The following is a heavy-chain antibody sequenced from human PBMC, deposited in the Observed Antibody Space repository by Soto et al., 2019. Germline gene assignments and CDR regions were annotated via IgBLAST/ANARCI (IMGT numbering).Heavy chain of an antibody. D-gene: IGHD1-26*01. Sequence: PSETLSLTCTVSGGSISSYYWSWIRQPPGKGLEWIGFVYHSGGTTYNPSLESRVTISVDASKNQFSLRLNSVTAADTAVYYCARDTTSGSYWDIWGQGTLVTVS. V-gene: IGHV4-59*01. CDR3: ARDTTSGSYWDI. CDR2: VYHSGGT. CDR1: GGSISSYY. J-gene: IGHJ4*02.